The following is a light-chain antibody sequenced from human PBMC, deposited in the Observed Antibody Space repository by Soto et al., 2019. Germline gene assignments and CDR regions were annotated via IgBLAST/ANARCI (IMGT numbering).Light chain of an antibody. CDR2: SGS. CDR1: QSLLHSNGYNY. J-gene: IGKJ3*01. Sequence: EIVMTQSPLSLPVTPGEPASISCKSSQSLLHSNGYNYLDWYLQKPGQSPQLLIYSGSNRASGVPDRFSGSGAGTDFTLKISRVEAEDVAVYYCMQALQAPFTFGHGTKVDIK. V-gene: IGKV2-28*01. CDR3: MQALQAPFT.